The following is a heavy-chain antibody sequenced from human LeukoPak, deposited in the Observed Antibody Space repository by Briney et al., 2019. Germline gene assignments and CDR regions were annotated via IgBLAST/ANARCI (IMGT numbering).Heavy chain of an antibody. Sequence: GGSLRLSCAASGFTVSSIYMSWVRQAPGKGLEWVSVFYSGGSTYYADSVKGRFTISRHNSENTLYLQMNSLRAEDTAVYYRARGLKGLNGPFDYWGQGTLVTVSS. J-gene: IGHJ4*02. CDR3: ARGLKGLNGPFDY. CDR1: GFTVSSIY. CDR2: FYSGGST. D-gene: IGHD2-8*01. V-gene: IGHV3-53*04.